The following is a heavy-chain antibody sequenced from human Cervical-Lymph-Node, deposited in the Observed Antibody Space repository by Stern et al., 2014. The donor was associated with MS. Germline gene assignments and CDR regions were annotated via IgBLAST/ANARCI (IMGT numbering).Heavy chain of an antibody. CDR1: GFSVATAGVG. D-gene: IGHD2-15*01. CDR3: AHSRVKYCRGGTCYSSLFDY. J-gene: IGHJ4*02. Sequence: QITLKESGPTLVKPTQTVTLTCTLSGFSVATAGVGVGWIRQPPGKALEWLALLSLADDKLYSPSLKNRLTIIKDTSKNQVVLTMTNVDPVDTATYYCAHSRVKYCRGGTCYSSLFDYWGQGTLVTVSS. CDR2: LSLADDK. V-gene: IGHV2-5*02.